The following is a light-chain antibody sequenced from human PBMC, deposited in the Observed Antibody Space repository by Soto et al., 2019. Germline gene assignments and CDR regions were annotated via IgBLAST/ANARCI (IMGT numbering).Light chain of an antibody. CDR3: QSYDDSLSVLYV. J-gene: IGLJ1*01. CDR1: NSNIGAGYD. Sequence: QSVLTQPPSVSGAPGQRVTISCTGSNSNIGAGYDVHWYQQFPATAPKFLIYANNNRPSGVPDRFSASKSGTSASLAITGLQPEDEADYYCQSYDDSLSVLYVFGTGTKLTVL. V-gene: IGLV1-40*01. CDR2: ANN.